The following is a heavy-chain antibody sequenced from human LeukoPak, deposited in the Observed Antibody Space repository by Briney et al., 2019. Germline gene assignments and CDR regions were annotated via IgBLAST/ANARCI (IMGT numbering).Heavy chain of an antibody. CDR1: GFTFSTHD. D-gene: IGHD1-1*01. Sequence: GGSLRLSCAASGFTFSTHDMNWVRQAPGKGLEWVSGISVSGDYTYYVDSVKGRFTISRDNSKNTLYLQMNSLRVEDTAVYYCARDPGPYGDYMDVWGKGTTVTVSS. V-gene: IGHV3-23*01. CDR3: ARDPGPYGDYMDV. CDR2: ISVSGDYT. J-gene: IGHJ6*03.